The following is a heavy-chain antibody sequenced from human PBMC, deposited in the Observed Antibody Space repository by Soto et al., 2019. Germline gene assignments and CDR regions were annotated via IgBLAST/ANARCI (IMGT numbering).Heavy chain of an antibody. CDR2: ISGSGGST. CDR1: GFTFSSYG. J-gene: IGHJ4*02. Sequence: VQLVESGGGVVQPGRSLRLSCAASGFTFSSYGMHWVRQAPGKGLEWVSAISGSGGSTYYADSVKGRFTISRDNSKNTLYLQMNSLRAEDTAVYYCAKVPTTVTTFDYWGQGTLVTVSS. CDR3: AKVPTTVTTFDY. V-gene: IGHV3-23*04. D-gene: IGHD4-17*01.